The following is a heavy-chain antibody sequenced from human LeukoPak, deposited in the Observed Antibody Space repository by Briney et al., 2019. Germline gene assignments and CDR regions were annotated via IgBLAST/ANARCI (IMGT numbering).Heavy chain of an antibody. Sequence: GGSLRLSCAASGFTVSSNYMSWVRQAPGKGLEWVSVIYSGGSTYYADSVKGRFTISRDNSKNTLYLQMNSLRAEDTAVYYCARYYRGYYDILTGYYAFDYWGQGTLVTVSS. D-gene: IGHD3-9*01. CDR2: IYSGGST. V-gene: IGHV3-53*01. CDR1: GFTVSSNY. CDR3: ARYYRGYYDILTGYYAFDY. J-gene: IGHJ4*02.